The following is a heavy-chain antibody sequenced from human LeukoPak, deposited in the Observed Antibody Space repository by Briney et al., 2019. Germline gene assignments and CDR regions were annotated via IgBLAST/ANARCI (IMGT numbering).Heavy chain of an antibody. CDR1: GFTFSSYG. V-gene: IGHV3-23*01. J-gene: IGHJ5*02. CDR3: AKTNKYANWFDP. D-gene: IGHD2-8*01. Sequence: GGSLRLSCAASGFTFSSYGMHWVRQGPGKGLEWVSSISGSGGSTYYADSVKGRFTISRDNSKNTLYLQMNSLRAEDTAVYYCAKTNKYANWFDPWGQGTLVTVSS. CDR2: ISGSGGST.